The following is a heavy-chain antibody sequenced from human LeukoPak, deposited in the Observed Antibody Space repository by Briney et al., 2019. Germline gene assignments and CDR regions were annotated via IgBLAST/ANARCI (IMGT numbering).Heavy chain of an antibody. CDR1: DFTFDFYW. CDR3: GRLAHNAWYAIDF. Sequence: PGGSLRLSCVASDFTFDFYWMTWVRQAPGKGLEWLANILPDGSQKYYVDSVKGRFTISRDNPKNSLYLQINNLRAEDTAVYYCGRLAHNAWYAIDFWGQGTRVTVSS. D-gene: IGHD2-2*01. V-gene: IGHV3-7*01. CDR2: ILPDGSQK. J-gene: IGHJ4*02.